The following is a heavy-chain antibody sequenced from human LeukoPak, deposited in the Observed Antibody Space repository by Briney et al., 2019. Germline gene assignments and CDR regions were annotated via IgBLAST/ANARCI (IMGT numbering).Heavy chain of an antibody. D-gene: IGHD1-7*01. CDR3: ARDGGTGTTDAFDI. Sequence: SETLSLTCTVSGGSISSSSYYWGWIRQPPGKGLEWIGSIYYSGSTYYNPSLKSRVTISVDTSKNQFSLKLSSVTAADTAVYYCARDGGTGTTDAFDIWGQGTMVTVSS. J-gene: IGHJ3*02. V-gene: IGHV4-39*02. CDR1: GGSISSSSYY. CDR2: IYYSGST.